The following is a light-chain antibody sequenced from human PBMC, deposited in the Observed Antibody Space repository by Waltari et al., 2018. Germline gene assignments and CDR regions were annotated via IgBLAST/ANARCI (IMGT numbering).Light chain of an antibody. CDR2: DAS. V-gene: IGKV3-11*01. Sequence: EIVLTQSPATLSLSPGESATLSCRASQSVSSYLAWYQQKPGQAPRLLIYDASKRATGIPARFSGSGSGTDFTLTISSLEPEDFAVYYCQQRSSRPLTFGGGTKVEIK. J-gene: IGKJ4*01. CDR1: QSVSSY. CDR3: QQRSSRPLT.